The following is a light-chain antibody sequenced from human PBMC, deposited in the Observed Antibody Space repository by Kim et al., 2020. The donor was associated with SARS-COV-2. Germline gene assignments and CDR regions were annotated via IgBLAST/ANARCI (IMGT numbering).Light chain of an antibody. CDR3: QLYGSSPGT. Sequence: EIVLTQSPGTLSLSPGERATLSCRASQSVSSSYLAWYQQKPGQAPRLLIYGASSRATGIPDRFSGSGSGTDFTLTISRLEPEDFAVYYCQLYGSSPGTFGGGTKVDIK. V-gene: IGKV3-20*01. CDR2: GAS. J-gene: IGKJ4*01. CDR1: QSVSSSY.